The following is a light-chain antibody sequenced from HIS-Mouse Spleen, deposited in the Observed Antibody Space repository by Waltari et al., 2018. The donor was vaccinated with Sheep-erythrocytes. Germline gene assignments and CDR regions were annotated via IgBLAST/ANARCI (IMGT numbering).Light chain of an antibody. Sequence: QSVLTQPPSVSGAPGQRVTISCTGSSSNIGAGYDVHWYQQLPGTAPQLPISGNSHRPSGVPDRFSGSKSGTSASLAITGLQAEDEADYYCQSYDSSLSGYVFGTGTKVTVL. V-gene: IGLV1-40*01. CDR2: GNS. CDR3: QSYDSSLSGYV. J-gene: IGLJ1*01. CDR1: SSNIGAGYD.